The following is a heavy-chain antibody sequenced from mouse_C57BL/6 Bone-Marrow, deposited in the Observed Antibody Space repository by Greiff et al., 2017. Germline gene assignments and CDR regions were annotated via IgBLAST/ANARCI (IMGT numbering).Heavy chain of an antibody. Sequence: EVKLMESGGGLVQPGGSLKISCAASGFTISDYGMAWVRQATRKGPAWVAFISNLAYSIYYAATVTGRFTISRENAKNTLYLEMSSLRSEDTAMYYCARRITGTAMDYWGQGTSVTVAS. CDR1: GFTISDYG. D-gene: IGHD4-1*01. V-gene: IGHV5-15*01. CDR3: ARRITGTAMDY. CDR2: ISNLAYSI. J-gene: IGHJ4*01.